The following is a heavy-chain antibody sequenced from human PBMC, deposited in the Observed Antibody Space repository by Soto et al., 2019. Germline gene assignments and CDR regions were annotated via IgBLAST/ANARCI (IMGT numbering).Heavy chain of an antibody. Sequence: SETLSLSGTVSGGSISSGGYYWSWIRQHPGKGLEWIGYIYYSGSTYYNPSLKSRVTISVDTSKNQFSLKLSSVTAADTAVYYCARVYGGNSVWFDPWGQGTLVTVSS. D-gene: IGHD4-17*01. CDR2: IYYSGST. CDR1: GGSISSGGYY. CDR3: ARVYGGNSVWFDP. V-gene: IGHV4-31*03. J-gene: IGHJ5*02.